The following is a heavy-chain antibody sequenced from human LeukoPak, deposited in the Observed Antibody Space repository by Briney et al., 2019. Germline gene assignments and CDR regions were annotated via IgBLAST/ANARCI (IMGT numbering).Heavy chain of an antibody. J-gene: IGHJ6*02. D-gene: IGHD2/OR15-2a*01. CDR1: GGSIGSFF. V-gene: IGHV4-59*08. CDR2: TYYSGST. CDR3: ARDRILDV. Sequence: SVPLSLTCTVSGGSIGSFFWSWIRQPPGKGLEWIGNTYYSGSTYYNHSLKSRVAISVDTSKNQFPLNLTSVTAADTAVYYCARDRILDVWGQGTTVTV.